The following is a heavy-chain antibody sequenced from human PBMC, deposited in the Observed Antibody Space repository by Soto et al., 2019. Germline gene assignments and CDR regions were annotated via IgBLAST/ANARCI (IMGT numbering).Heavy chain of an antibody. D-gene: IGHD2-15*01. CDR1: GGTFSSYA. Sequence: QVQLVQSGAEVKKPGSSVKVSCKASGGTFSSYAISWVRQGPGQGLEWMGGIIPIFGTANYAQKFHGRVTITADESTSTAYMELSSLRSEDTAVYYCAREGYCSGGSCYSPYYYYYGMDVWGQGTTVTVSS. CDR3: AREGYCSGGSCYSPYYYYYGMDV. V-gene: IGHV1-69*01. J-gene: IGHJ6*02. CDR2: IIPIFGTA.